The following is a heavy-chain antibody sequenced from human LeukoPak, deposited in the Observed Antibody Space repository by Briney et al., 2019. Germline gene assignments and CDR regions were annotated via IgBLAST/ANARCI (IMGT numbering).Heavy chain of an antibody. V-gene: IGHV4-34*01. CDR2: INHSRST. J-gene: IGHJ4*02. CDR1: GGSFSGYY. D-gene: IGHD3-22*01. CDR3: ARDEGYYYDSSGFRN. Sequence: SETLSLTCAVYGGSFSGYYWSWIRQPPGKGLEWIGEINHSRSTNYNPSLKSRVTISIDTSKNQFSLKLTSVTAADTAVYYCARDEGYYYDSSGFRNWGQGTLVTVSS.